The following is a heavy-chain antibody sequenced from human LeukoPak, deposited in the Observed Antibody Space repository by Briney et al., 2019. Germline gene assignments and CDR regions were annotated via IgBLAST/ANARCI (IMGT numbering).Heavy chain of an antibody. D-gene: IGHD3-22*01. CDR2: ISGSSTNI. CDR1: GFTFSNYN. V-gene: IGHV3-48*01. Sequence: GGSLRLSCAASGFTFSNYNMNWVRQAPGKGLEWVSYISGSSTNIYYADSVRGRFTISRDNAKNSLYLQMNSLRAEDTAVYYCASPGHYDSSGYYDYWGQGTLVTVSS. J-gene: IGHJ4*02. CDR3: ASPGHYDSSGYYDY.